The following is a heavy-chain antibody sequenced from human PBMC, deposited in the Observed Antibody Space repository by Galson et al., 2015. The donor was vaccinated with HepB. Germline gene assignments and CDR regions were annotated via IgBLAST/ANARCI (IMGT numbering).Heavy chain of an antibody. CDR1: GYTFTSYA. V-gene: IGHV1-3*01. CDR2: INAGNGNT. CDR3: ARGPGILTGYYSAFDP. Sequence: SVKVSCKASGYTFTSYAMHWVRQAPGQRLEWMGWINAGNGNTKYSQKFQGRVTITRDTSASTAYMELSSLRSEDTAVYYCARGPGILTGYYSAFDPWGQGTLVTVSS. J-gene: IGHJ5*02. D-gene: IGHD3-9*01.